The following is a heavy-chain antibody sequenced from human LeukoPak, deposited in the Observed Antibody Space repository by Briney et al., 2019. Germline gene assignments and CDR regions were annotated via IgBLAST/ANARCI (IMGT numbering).Heavy chain of an antibody. J-gene: IGHJ5*02. CDR3: ASGPGYYDFWSGYPRLNWFDP. CDR2: IYYSGST. Sequence: PSETLYLTCTVSGGSISSSSYYWGWIRQPPGKGLEWIGSIYYSGSTYYNPSLKSRVTISVDTSKNQFSLKLSSVTAADTAVYYCASGPGYYDFWSGYPRLNWFDPWGQGTLVTVSS. D-gene: IGHD3-3*01. CDR1: GGSISSSSYY. V-gene: IGHV4-39*01.